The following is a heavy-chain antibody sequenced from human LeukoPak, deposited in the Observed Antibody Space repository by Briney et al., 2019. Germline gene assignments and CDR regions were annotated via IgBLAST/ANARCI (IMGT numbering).Heavy chain of an antibody. D-gene: IGHD4-17*01. CDR2: ISYDGDYQ. CDR3: ARDSYDYGDYGNSFDY. Sequence: GRSLRLSCAASGFIFTNYAIHWVRQAPGKGLEWVAVISYDGDYQYYADSVKGRFSISRDNFKNTLYLQMNSLTPEDTAVYYCARDSYDYGDYGNSFDYWGQGTLVTVSS. CDR1: GFIFTNYA. J-gene: IGHJ4*02. V-gene: IGHV3-30*04.